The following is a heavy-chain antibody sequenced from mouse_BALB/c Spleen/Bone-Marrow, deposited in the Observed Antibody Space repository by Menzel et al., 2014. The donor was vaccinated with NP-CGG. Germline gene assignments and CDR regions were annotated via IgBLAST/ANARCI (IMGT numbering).Heavy chain of an antibody. CDR2: IDPAYGNT. CDR3: ATYCYGCSGFAY. J-gene: IGHJ3*01. CDR1: GFNINDSY. Sequence: EVKLMESGAELVRPGASVKLSCTASGFNINDSYMHWVKQRPEQGLEWIGRIDPAYGNTKYDPKFQGKATITADTSSNTAYLQLSSLTSENTDVYYWATYCYGCSGFAYWGQGTLVTVSA. V-gene: IGHV14-3*02. D-gene: IGHD1-1*01.